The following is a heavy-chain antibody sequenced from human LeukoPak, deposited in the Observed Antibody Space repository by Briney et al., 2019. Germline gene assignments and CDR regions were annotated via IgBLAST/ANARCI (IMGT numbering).Heavy chain of an antibody. CDR2: IFYSGST. CDR1: GGSISSHY. Sequence: ASETLSLTCSVSGGSISSHYWGWIRQPPGKGLEWIGYIFYSGSTDYNPSLKSRVTISVDTSKNQFSLKLSSVTAADTAVYYCARGGSWYGYWGQGTLVTVSS. CDR3: ARGGSWYGY. J-gene: IGHJ4*02. D-gene: IGHD6-13*01. V-gene: IGHV4-59*11.